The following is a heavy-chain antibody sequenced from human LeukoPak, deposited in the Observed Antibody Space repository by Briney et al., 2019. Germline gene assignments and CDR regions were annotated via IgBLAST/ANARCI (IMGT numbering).Heavy chain of an antibody. V-gene: IGHV4-39*01. CDR2: IYYSGST. CDR1: GGSISSSSYY. Sequence: PSETLSLTCTVSGGSISSSSYYWGWIRQPPGKGLEWIGSIYYSGSTYYNPSLKGRVTISVDTSKNQFSLKLSSVTAADTAVYYCTRLVVTGENFDYWGQGTLVTVSS. CDR3: TRLVVTGENFDY. D-gene: IGHD2-15*01. J-gene: IGHJ4*02.